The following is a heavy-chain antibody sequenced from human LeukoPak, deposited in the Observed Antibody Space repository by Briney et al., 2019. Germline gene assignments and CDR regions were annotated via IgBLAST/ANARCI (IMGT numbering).Heavy chain of an antibody. CDR1: GGSLTSYY. CDR3: ARDGYNYGGRLLDY. D-gene: IGHD5-18*01. Sequence: PSETLSLTCTVSGGSLTSYYWSWIRQPPGKGLEWIGHINNSGNKYYNPSLRSRVTISVDTSRNQFSLMLNSVTAADTAMYYCARDGYNYGGRLLDYWGQGTLVTVSS. CDR2: INNSGNK. J-gene: IGHJ4*02. V-gene: IGHV4-30-4*02.